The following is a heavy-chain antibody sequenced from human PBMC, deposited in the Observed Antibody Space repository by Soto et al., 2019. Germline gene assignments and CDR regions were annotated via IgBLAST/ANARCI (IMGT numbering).Heavy chain of an antibody. D-gene: IGHD1-26*01. CDR2: IYYSGST. J-gene: IGHJ1*01. CDR1: GGSISSYY. Sequence: SETLSLTCTVSGGSISSYYLSWIRQPPGKGLEWIGYIYYSGSTNYNPSLKSRVTISVDTSKNQFSLKLSSVTAADTAVYYCARDSGSYYAEYFQHWGQGTLVTVSS. CDR3: ARDSGSYYAEYFQH. V-gene: IGHV4-59*01.